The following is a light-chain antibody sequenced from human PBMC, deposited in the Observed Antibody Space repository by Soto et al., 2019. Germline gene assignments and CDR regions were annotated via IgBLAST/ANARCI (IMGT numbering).Light chain of an antibody. Sequence: QSCLTQPASVSVSPGQSITISCTGTSSDVGGYNYVSWYQQHPGKAPKLMIYEVSNRPSGVSNRFSGSKSGNTASLTISGLQAEDEADYYCSSYTSSSTLYVFGTGTKVTVL. CDR2: EVS. CDR3: SSYTSSSTLYV. CDR1: SSDVGGYNY. V-gene: IGLV2-14*01. J-gene: IGLJ1*01.